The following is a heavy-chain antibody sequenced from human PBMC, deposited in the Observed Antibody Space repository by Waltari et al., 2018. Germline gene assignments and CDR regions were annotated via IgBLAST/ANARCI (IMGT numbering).Heavy chain of an antibody. V-gene: IGHV3-9*03. J-gene: IGHJ4*02. Sequence: EVQLVESGGGLVQPGRSLRLSCAASGFTFDDYAMHWVRQAPGKGLEWVSGISWNSGSIGYADSVKGRFTISRDNAKNSLYLQMNSLRAEDMALYYCAKDQGIVATYGFDYWGQGTLVTVSS. CDR2: ISWNSGSI. CDR3: AKDQGIVATYGFDY. D-gene: IGHD5-12*01. CDR1: GFTFDDYA.